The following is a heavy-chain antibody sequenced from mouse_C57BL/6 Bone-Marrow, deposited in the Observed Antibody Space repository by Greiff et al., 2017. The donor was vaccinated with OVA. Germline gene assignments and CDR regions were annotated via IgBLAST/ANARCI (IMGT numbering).Heavy chain of an antibody. J-gene: IGHJ1*03. CDR3: ARSGYSNGYFDV. Sequence: VQLQQPGAELVRPGTSVKLSCKASGYTFTSYWMHWVKQRPGQGLEWIGMIHPNSGSTNYNEKFKSKATLTVDKSSSTAYMQLSSLTSEDSAVYYCARSGYSNGYFDVWGKGTTVTVSS. CDR1: GYTFTSYW. V-gene: IGHV1-64*01. D-gene: IGHD2-5*01. CDR2: IHPNSGST.